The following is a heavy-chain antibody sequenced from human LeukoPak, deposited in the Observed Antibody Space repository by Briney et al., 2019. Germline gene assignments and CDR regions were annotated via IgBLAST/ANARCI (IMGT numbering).Heavy chain of an antibody. V-gene: IGHV3-53*01. J-gene: IGHJ3*02. CDR1: GFTVSSNY. D-gene: IGHD3-22*01. Sequence: QAGGSLRLSCAASGFTVSSNYMSWVRQAPGKGLEWVSVIYSGGSTYYADSVKGRFTISRDNSKNTLYLQMNSLRAEDTAVYYCARDGPPYDPDAFDIWGQGTMVTVSS. CDR3: ARDGPPYDPDAFDI. CDR2: IYSGGST.